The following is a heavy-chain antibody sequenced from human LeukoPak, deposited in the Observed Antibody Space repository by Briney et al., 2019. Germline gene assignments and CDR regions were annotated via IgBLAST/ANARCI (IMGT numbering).Heavy chain of an antibody. D-gene: IGHD3-3*01. V-gene: IGHV3-9*01. CDR3: ARAKTLRFLVPPYYYYYGMDV. J-gene: IGHJ6*02. CDR2: ISWNSGSI. CDR1: GFTFDDYA. Sequence: PGRSLRLSCAASGFTFDDYAMHWVRHAPGKGLEWVSGISWNSGSIGYADSVKGRFTISRDNAKNTLYLQMNSLRAEDTAVYYCARAKTLRFLVPPYYYYYGMDVWGQGTTVTVSS.